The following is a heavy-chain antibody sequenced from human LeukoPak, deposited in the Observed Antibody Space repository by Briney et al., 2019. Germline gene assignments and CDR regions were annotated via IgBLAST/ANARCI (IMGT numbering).Heavy chain of an antibody. Sequence: GGSLRLSCAASGFTLSTYWMNWVRQAPGKGLEWVANINQDGSEKYYADSVKGRFTISRDNSKNTLYLQMNSLRAEDTAVYYCARDATPDTAMVIRYYFDYWGQGTLVTVSS. D-gene: IGHD5-18*01. CDR3: ARDATPDTAMVIRYYFDY. CDR1: GFTLSTYW. CDR2: INQDGSEK. J-gene: IGHJ4*02. V-gene: IGHV3-7*01.